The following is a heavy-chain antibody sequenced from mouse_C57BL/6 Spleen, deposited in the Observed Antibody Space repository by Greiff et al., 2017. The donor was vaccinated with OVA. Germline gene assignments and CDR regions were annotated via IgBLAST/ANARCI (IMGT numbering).Heavy chain of an antibody. V-gene: IGHV1-26*01. J-gene: IGHJ2*01. CDR2: INPNNGGT. CDR1: GYTFTDYY. CDR3: ARGYYYGTIDY. Sequence: VQLQQSGPELVKPGASVKISCKASGYTFTDYYMNWVKQSHGKSLEWIGDINPNNGGTSYNQKFKGKATLTVDKSSSTAYMELRSLTSEDSAVYYCARGYYYGTIDYWGQGTTLTVSS. D-gene: IGHD1-1*01.